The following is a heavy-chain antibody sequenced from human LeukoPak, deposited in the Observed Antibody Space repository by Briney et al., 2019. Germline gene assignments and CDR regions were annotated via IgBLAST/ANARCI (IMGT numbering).Heavy chain of an antibody. CDR1: GGSISGYY. V-gene: IGHV4-4*07. CDR2: IYTRGNT. D-gene: IGHD2-15*01. CDR3: ARLGAASTFDH. Sequence: PSETLSLTCTVSGGSISGYYWTWIRQPAGKGLEWIGHIYTRGNTNYSPSHKSRVTMSVDTSKNQFSLKVSSVTAADTAVYYCARLGAASTFDHWGQGTLVTVSS. J-gene: IGHJ4*02.